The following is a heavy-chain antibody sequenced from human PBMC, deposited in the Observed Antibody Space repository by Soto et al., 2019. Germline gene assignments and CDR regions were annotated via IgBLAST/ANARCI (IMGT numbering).Heavy chain of an antibody. D-gene: IGHD1-20*01. CDR3: ARDPPITGSLRGTPLMAV. CDR1: GYSFTSYG. Sequence: QIQLVQSGAEVKKPGASVKVSCKASGYSFTSYGISWVRQAPGQGLEWMGWISAYNGNTNYEQKCQGRVAMTTDTSTNTAYLELRTLRSDDAAVYYCARDPPITGSLRGTPLMAVWGQGTTVTVSS. J-gene: IGHJ6*02. V-gene: IGHV1-18*04. CDR2: ISAYNGNT.